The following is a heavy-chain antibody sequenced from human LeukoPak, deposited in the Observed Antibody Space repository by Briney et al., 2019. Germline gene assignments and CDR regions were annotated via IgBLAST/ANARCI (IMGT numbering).Heavy chain of an antibody. D-gene: IGHD3-3*01. J-gene: IGHJ4*01. Sequence: ASVKDSCKASGYTFTSYDINWVRQATGQGLEWMGWMNPNSGNTGYAQKFQGRVTMTRNTSISTAYMELSSLRSEDTAVYYCARGRVLRFLEWLRAGYYFDYWGQEPWSPSPQ. V-gene: IGHV1-8*01. CDR1: GYTFTSYD. CDR3: ARGRVLRFLEWLRAGYYFDY. CDR2: MNPNSGNT.